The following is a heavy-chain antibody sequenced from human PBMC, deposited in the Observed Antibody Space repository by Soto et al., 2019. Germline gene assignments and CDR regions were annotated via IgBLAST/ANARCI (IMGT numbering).Heavy chain of an antibody. D-gene: IGHD3-10*01. CDR2: VHDRWGS. CDR3: VRQGVGALHGRFDV. J-gene: IGHJ6*02. CDR1: GGSLSSYC. V-gene: IGHV4-59*08. Sequence: SETLSLTCTVSGGSLSSYCLYWIRQPPGKGLEWIGYVHDRWGSHNNPSLKSRVAIALNTSKCQFSLKLTSATAVDSVVYYGVRQGVGALHGRFDVWGQGTTVTVSS.